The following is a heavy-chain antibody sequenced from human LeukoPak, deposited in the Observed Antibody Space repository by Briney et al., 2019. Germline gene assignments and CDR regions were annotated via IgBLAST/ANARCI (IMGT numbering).Heavy chain of an antibody. V-gene: IGHV3-23*01. CDR2: ISGGDTST. CDR1: GFTFSNYS. CDR3: TKARSASSSSCYNY. D-gene: IGHD2-2*02. Sequence: GGSLRLSCAASGFTFSNYSMTWVSQPPGRGLGWVSSISGGDTSTYYADSVKGRFTISRDNSKNTLELQMDSLRAEDTAVYYCTKARSASSSSCYNYWGQGILVTVSS. J-gene: IGHJ4*02.